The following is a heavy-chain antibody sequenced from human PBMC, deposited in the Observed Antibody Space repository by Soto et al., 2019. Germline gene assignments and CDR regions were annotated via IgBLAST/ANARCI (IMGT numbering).Heavy chain of an antibody. D-gene: IGHD3-16*01. Sequence: QVQLQESGPGLVKPSQTLSLTCSVSGDSIPSGGSSWGWIRHLPGTGLEWLGCSYPSGGTLYSPSLKNRFTISIDTSKNQFSLKVTSGTTADTAVYYLARDNRLTFNPANVPYGMDVWGKGTTVTVSS. V-gene: IGHV4-31*03. J-gene: IGHJ6*04. CDR3: ARDNRLTFNPANVPYGMDV. CDR1: GDSIPSGGSS. CDR2: SYPSGGT.